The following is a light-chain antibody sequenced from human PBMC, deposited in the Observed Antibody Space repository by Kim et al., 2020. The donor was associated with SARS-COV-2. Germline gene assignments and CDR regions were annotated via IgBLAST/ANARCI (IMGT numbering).Light chain of an antibody. V-gene: IGKV1-5*03. Sequence: LTASVGDRVTITCRASHDISTWLAWYQQKPGKAPKLLIYRASALESGVPSRFSASGSGAEFTLTISSLQPDDFATYYCQQYDRDSTFGQGTKLEI. CDR2: RAS. J-gene: IGKJ2*01. CDR1: HDISTW. CDR3: QQYDRDST.